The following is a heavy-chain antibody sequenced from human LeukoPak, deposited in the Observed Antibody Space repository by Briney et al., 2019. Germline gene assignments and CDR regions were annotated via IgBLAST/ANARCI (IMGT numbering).Heavy chain of an antibody. CDR3: ASLIAAAATRGH. CDR1: GGTFSSYA. CDR2: IIPIFGTA. D-gene: IGHD6-13*01. J-gene: IGHJ4*02. Sequence: GASVKVSCKASGGTFSSYAISWVRQAPGQGLEWMGGIIPIFGTANYAQKFQGRVTITADESTSTAHMELSSLRSEDTAVYYCASLIAAAATRGHWGQGTLVTVSS. V-gene: IGHV1-69*01.